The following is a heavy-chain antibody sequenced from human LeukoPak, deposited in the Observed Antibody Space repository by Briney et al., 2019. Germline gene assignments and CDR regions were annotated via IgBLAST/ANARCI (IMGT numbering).Heavy chain of an antibody. CDR1: GASISSHY. J-gene: IGHJ6*03. CDR3: ARLRATPYYYYYMDV. CDR2: IYTSGST. V-gene: IGHV4-4*07. D-gene: IGHD2-15*01. Sequence: PSETLSLTCTVSGASISSHYWNWIRQPAGKGLEWIGRIYTSGSTKYNPSLKSRVTISVDKSKNQFSLSLSSVTAADTAVYYCARLRATPYYYYYMDVWGKGTTVTVSS.